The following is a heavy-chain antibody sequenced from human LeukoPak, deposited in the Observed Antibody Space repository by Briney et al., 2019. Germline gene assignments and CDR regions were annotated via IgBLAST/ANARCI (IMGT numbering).Heavy chain of an antibody. CDR3: AHTPYYYDSSGYSPWAFDI. V-gene: IGHV3-23*01. D-gene: IGHD3-22*01. Sequence: GGSLRLSCAASGFTFDDYGMSWVRQAPGKGLEWVSAMSSSDDGRYYAASVRGRFTISRDTSRSTLYLQMNSLRAEDAAVYYCAHTPYYYDSSGYSPWAFDIWGQGTMVTVSS. CDR1: GFTFDDYG. J-gene: IGHJ3*02. CDR2: MSSSDDGR.